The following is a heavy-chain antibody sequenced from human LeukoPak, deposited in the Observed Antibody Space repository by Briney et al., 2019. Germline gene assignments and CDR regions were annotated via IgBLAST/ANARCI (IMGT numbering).Heavy chain of an antibody. Sequence: PGGSLRLSCAASGFTVSSNYMSRVRQSPGKGLEWLSVIYSGGSTYYADSVKGRFNIYRDHSKNTLYLQLNSLRAEDTAVYYCARNRDYGQTGYFDYWGQGTLVTVSS. V-gene: IGHV3-66*01. CDR2: IYSGGST. D-gene: IGHD4/OR15-4a*01. CDR3: ARNRDYGQTGYFDY. CDR1: GFTVSSNY. J-gene: IGHJ4*02.